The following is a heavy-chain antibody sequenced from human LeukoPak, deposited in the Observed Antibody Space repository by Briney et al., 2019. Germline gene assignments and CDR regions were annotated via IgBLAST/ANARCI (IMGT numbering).Heavy chain of an antibody. D-gene: IGHD3/OR15-3a*01. CDR2: IKLDGSQK. CDR3: ARDSYGLND. Sequence: GGSLRLSCAASGFTFSNSWMSWVRQAPEKGLEWVAKIKLDGSQKYYVDSVKGRFTISRDNAKNSLYLQMNSLRAEDTAVYYCARDSYGLNDWGQGTLVTVSS. CDR1: GFTFSNSW. V-gene: IGHV3-7*01. J-gene: IGHJ4*02.